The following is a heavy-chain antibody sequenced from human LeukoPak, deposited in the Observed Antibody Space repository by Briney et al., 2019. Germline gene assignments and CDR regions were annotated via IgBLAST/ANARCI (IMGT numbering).Heavy chain of an antibody. J-gene: IGHJ4*02. V-gene: IGHV3-7*01. CDR1: GFTFSSYW. Sequence: GGSLRLSCAASGFTFSSYWMSWVRQAPGKGLEWVANIKQDGSEKYYVDSVKGRFTISRDNAKNSLYLQMNSLRAEDTAAYYCARGEWELLAYYFDYWGQGTLVTVSS. CDR2: IKQDGSEK. D-gene: IGHD1-26*01. CDR3: ARGEWELLAYYFDY.